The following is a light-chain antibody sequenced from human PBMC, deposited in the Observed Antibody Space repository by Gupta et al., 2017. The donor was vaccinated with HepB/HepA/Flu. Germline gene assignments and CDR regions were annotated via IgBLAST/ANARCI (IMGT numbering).Light chain of an antibody. J-gene: IGLJ1*01. Sequence: QSALTQPASVSGSPGQSLTIPCTGTSSDVGSYNLVSWYQQHPGKAPKLMIYEVSKRPSGFSNRFSGSKSGNTASLTISGLQAEDEADYYCCSYAGSSTFVFGTGTKVTVL. V-gene: IGLV2-23*02. CDR3: CSYAGSSTFV. CDR2: EVS. CDR1: SSDVGSYNL.